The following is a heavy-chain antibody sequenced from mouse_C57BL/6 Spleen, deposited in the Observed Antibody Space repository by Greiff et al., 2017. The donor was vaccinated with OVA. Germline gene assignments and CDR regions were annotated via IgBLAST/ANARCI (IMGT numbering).Heavy chain of an antibody. CDR2: IYPGSGST. CDR1: GYTFTSYW. J-gene: IGHJ3*01. Sequence: QVQLQQPGAELVKPGASVKMSCKASGYTFTSYWITWVKQRPGQGLEWIGDIYPGSGSTNYNEKFKSKATLTVDTSSSPAYMQLSSLTSEDSAVYYCARSDDYDLERGFAYWGQGTLVTVSA. V-gene: IGHV1-55*01. CDR3: ARSDDYDLERGFAY. D-gene: IGHD2-4*01.